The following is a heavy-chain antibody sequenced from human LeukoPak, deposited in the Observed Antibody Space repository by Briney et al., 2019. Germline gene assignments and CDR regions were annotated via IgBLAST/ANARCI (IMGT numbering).Heavy chain of an antibody. CDR1: GYTFTSYD. D-gene: IGHD6-19*01. J-gene: IGHJ3*02. Sequence: ASVKVSCKASGYTFTSYDINWVRQATGQGLEWMGWMKPNSGNTGYAQKFQGRVTMTRNTSISAAYMELSSLRSEDTAVYYCAREGGAVAGTAAFDIWGQGTMVTVSS. CDR3: AREGGAVAGTAAFDI. V-gene: IGHV1-8*01. CDR2: MKPNSGNT.